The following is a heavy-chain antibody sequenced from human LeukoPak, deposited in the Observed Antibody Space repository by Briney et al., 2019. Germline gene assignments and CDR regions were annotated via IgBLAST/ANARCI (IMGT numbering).Heavy chain of an antibody. Sequence: SVKVSCKASGGTFSSYASSWVRQAPGQGLEWMGGIIPIFGTANYAQKFQGRVTITTDESTSTAYIELSSLRSEDTAVYYCTTYDSSGYSRGRAFDIWGQGTMVTVSS. D-gene: IGHD3-22*01. V-gene: IGHV1-69*05. CDR3: TTYDSSGYSRGRAFDI. CDR1: GGTFSSYA. CDR2: IIPIFGTA. J-gene: IGHJ3*02.